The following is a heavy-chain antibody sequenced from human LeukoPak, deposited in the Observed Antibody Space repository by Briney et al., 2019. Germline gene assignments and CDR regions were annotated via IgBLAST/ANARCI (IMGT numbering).Heavy chain of an antibody. CDR3: ARDMTDWWFDP. CDR2: IYYSGST. Sequence: KPSETLSLTCTVSGGSISSYYWSWIRQPPGKGLEWIGYIYYSGSTNYNPSLKSRVTISVDTSKNQFSLKLSSVTAADTAVYYCARDMTDWWFDPWGQGTLVTVSS. J-gene: IGHJ5*02. CDR1: GGSISSYY. D-gene: IGHD3-9*01. V-gene: IGHV4-59*12.